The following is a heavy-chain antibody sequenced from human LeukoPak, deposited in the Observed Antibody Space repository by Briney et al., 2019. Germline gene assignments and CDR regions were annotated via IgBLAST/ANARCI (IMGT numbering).Heavy chain of an antibody. CDR2: ISSSGDDT. D-gene: IGHD4-23*01. CDR1: GFTFSSSA. V-gene: IGHV3-23*01. J-gene: IGHJ4*02. Sequence: GSLRLSCAASGFTFSSSAISWVRQVPGKGLEWFSGISSSGDDTAYADSVKGRFTISRDNSKNTLYLQMSSLRAEDTAIYYCAKKNSGLYPFDFWGQGTLVTVSS. CDR3: AKKNSGLYPFDF.